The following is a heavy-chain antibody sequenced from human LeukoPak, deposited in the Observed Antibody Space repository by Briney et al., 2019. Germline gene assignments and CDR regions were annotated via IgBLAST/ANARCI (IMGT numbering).Heavy chain of an antibody. CDR1: GYSFTNYW. Sequence: GESPKISCKGSGYSFTNYWIGWVRQMPGKGLEWMGIVFPGDSDNRYSPSFQGQVTISADKSISNAYLQWSSLKASDTAMFYCTRHTDIYDSPDYWGQGTLATVSS. CDR3: TRHTDIYDSPDY. V-gene: IGHV5-51*01. D-gene: IGHD3-10*01. J-gene: IGHJ4*02. CDR2: VFPGDSDN.